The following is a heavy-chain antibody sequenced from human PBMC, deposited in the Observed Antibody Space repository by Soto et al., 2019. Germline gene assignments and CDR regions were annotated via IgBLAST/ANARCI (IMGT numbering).Heavy chain of an antibody. J-gene: IGHJ3*01. CDR2: IHSDGRRT. D-gene: IGHD1-26*01. Sequence: EVQLVESGGGLVRPGGSLRLSCAASGFTFSYYCMHWVRQAPGKGLVWVSRIHSDGRRTTYADFVKGRFTISRDNARNTVDLQMNSVRVEDPDVYYCAIGARGAFDLWGEGTVVTGSS. CDR1: GFTFSYYC. CDR3: AIGARGAFDL. V-gene: IGHV3-74*01.